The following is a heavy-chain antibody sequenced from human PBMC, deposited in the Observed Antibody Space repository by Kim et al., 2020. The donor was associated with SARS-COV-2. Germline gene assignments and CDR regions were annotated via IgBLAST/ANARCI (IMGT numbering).Heavy chain of an antibody. V-gene: IGHV7-4-1*02. Sequence: ASVKVSCKASGYTFTSHAMNWVRQAPGQGLEWMGWINTNTGNPTYAQDFTGRFVFSLDTSVSAAYLQISSIKAEDTAVYYCARGLDSGTWNYGMDVWCQGTTVPVSS. CDR3: ARGLDSGTWNYGMDV. CDR2: INTNTGNP. CDR1: GYTFTSHA. D-gene: IGHD6-13*01. J-gene: IGHJ6*02.